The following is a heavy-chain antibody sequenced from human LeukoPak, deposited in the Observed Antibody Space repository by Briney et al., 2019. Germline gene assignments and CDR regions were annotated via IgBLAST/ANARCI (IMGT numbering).Heavy chain of an antibody. D-gene: IGHD1-26*01. Sequence: GASVKVSCKVSGYTLTELSMHWVRQAPGKGLEWMGGFDPGDGETIYAQKFQGRVTMTEDTSTDTAYMELSSLRSEDTAVYYCATPIVGATSDAFDIWGQGTMVTVSS. CDR1: GYTLTELS. V-gene: IGHV1-24*01. CDR2: FDPGDGET. J-gene: IGHJ3*02. CDR3: ATPIVGATSDAFDI.